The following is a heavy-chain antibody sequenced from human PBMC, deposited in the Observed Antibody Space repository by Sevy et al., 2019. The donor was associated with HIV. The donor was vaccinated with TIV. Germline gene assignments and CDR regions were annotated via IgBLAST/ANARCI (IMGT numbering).Heavy chain of an antibody. V-gene: IGHV3-13*01. CDR3: ARGALSGSYGGPLDY. CDR1: GFTFSIYD. Sequence: GGSLRLSCAASGFTFSIYDMHWFRQATGNGLEWVSAINTVGDTYYPGSVKGRFTISRENAKNSLYLQMNSLRAGDTAVYYCARGALSGSYGGPLDYSGQRTLVTVSS. D-gene: IGHD1-26*01. CDR2: INTVGDT. J-gene: IGHJ4*02.